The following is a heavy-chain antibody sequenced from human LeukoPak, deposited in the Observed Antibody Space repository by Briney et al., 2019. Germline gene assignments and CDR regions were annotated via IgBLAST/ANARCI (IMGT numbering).Heavy chain of an antibody. CDR2: IIPIFGTA. CDR1: GYTFTSYD. J-gene: IGHJ4*02. Sequence: ASVKVSCKASGYTFTSYDINWVRQAPGQGLEWMGGIIPIFGTANYAQKFQGRVTITADESTSTAYMELSSLRSEDTAVYYCAREGYSYGYLPSYWGQGTLVTVSS. V-gene: IGHV1-69*13. CDR3: AREGYSYGYLPSY. D-gene: IGHD5-18*01.